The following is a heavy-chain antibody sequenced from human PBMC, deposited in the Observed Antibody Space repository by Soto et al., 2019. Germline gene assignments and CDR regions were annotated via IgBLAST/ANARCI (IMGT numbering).Heavy chain of an antibody. CDR2: IYYSGST. CDR3: AGDRGVRRGDNWFAP. CDR1: GGSVSSGSYY. V-gene: IGHV4-61*01. Sequence: SETLSLTCTVSGGSVSSGSYYWSWIRQPPGKGLEWIGYIYYSGSTNYNPSLKSRVTISVDTSKNQFSLKLSYVTAAARAVFYCAGDRGVRRGDNWFAPWGKGALVPVSS. D-gene: IGHD3-10*01. J-gene: IGHJ5*02.